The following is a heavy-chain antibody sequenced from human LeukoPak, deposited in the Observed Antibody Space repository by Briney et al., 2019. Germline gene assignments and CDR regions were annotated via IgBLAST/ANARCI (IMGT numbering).Heavy chain of an antibody. J-gene: IGHJ5*02. CDR3: ARHVIYRIDP. Sequence: GESLKISRQASGYSFTSFWITWVRLMPGKGLEWMGRIDPSDSYTNYSPSFQGHVTISADKSISTAYLQWSSLKASDTAMYYCARHVIYRIDPWGQGTLVTVSS. D-gene: IGHD1-26*01. CDR1: GYSFTSFW. V-gene: IGHV5-10-1*01. CDR2: IDPSDSYT.